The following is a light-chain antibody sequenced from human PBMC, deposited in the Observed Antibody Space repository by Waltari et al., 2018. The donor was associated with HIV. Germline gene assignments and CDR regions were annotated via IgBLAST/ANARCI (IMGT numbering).Light chain of an antibody. CDR2: CAS. V-gene: IGKV4-1*01. J-gene: IGKJ2*03. CDR1: PSLLYTANNKTY. CDR3: QQYSITQYS. Sequence: DLVMTQSPDSLAVSLGERATINCNSSPSLLYTANNKTYLAWYQQKPVQPPKLLVYCASTREYGVPDRFSGSGSWTDFTLTISSLQPEDVAVYYCQQYSITQYSVGQGTKLEIK.